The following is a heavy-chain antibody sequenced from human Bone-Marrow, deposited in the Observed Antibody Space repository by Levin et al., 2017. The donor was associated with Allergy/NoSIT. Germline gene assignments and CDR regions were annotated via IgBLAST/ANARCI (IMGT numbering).Heavy chain of an antibody. Sequence: PSETLSLTCAVYGGSFSGYYWSWIRQPPGKGLEWIGEINHSGSTNYNPSLKSRVTISVDTSKNQFSLKLSSVTAADTAVYYCARANIAAAGSNWFDPWGQGTLVTVSS. CDR2: INHSGST. CDR1: GGSFSGYY. D-gene: IGHD6-13*01. CDR3: ARANIAAAGSNWFDP. V-gene: IGHV4-34*01. J-gene: IGHJ5*02.